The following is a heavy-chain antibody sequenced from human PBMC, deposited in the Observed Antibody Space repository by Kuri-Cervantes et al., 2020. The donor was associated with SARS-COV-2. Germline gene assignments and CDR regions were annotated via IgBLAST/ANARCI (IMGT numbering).Heavy chain of an antibody. V-gene: IGHV3-30-3*01. Sequence: GVSLRLSCAASGFTFSSYAMHWVRQAQGKGLEWVAVISYDGSNKYYADAVKGRFTISRDNSKNTLYLQMNSLRAEDTAVYYCARDHDITMVQGVYFDYWGQGTLVTVSS. CDR1: GFTFSSYA. D-gene: IGHD3-10*01. CDR2: ISYDGSNK. J-gene: IGHJ4*02. CDR3: ARDHDITMVQGVYFDY.